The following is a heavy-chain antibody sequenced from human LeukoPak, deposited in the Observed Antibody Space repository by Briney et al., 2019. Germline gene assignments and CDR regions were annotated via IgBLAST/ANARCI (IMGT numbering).Heavy chain of an antibody. CDR2: ISWNSGNI. CDR1: GFTFDDYA. D-gene: IGHD2-15*01. CDR3: AKADRVVGATTFDY. V-gene: IGHV3-9*01. Sequence: GRSLRLSCAASGFTFDDYAMHWVRQAPGKGLEWVSGISWNSGNIGYADSVKGRFTISRDNAKNSLYLQMKSLRVEDTALYFCAKADRVVGATTFDYWGQGTLVSVSS. J-gene: IGHJ4*02.